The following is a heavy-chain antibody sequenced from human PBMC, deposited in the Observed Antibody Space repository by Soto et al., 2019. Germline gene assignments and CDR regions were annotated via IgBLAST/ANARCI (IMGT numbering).Heavy chain of an antibody. V-gene: IGHV1-2*02. CDR2: INPATGAA. J-gene: IGHJ3*02. CDR3: ARGGGVGVAGSAAFDM. CDR1: GYPVTAYY. Sequence: QLHLVQSGAVVKKPGASVTVSCSASGYPVTAYYMHWVRQAPGRGLEWMGGINPATGAAKYKQKFQGRVTMARDTSTRTVFMELSGLTSEDTAVFYCARGGGVGVAGSAAFDMWGQGTLVTVSS. D-gene: IGHD3-3*01.